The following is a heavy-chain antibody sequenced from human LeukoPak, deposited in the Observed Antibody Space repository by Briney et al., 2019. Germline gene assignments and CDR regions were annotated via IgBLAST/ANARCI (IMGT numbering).Heavy chain of an antibody. V-gene: IGHV1-2*02. Sequence: ASVKVSCKASGYTFTGYYMHWVRQAPGQGLEWMGYIYPNSGATKYAQKFQGRVTMTRDTSISTAYMELSGLGSDDTAVYCCGTLLSNGPFDYWGQGSLVTVSS. CDR3: GTLLSNGPFDY. CDR1: GYTFTGYY. CDR2: IYPNSGAT. J-gene: IGHJ4*02.